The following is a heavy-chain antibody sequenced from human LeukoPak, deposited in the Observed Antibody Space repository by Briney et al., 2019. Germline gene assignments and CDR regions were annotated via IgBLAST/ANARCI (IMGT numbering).Heavy chain of an antibody. CDR1: GFTFSSYG. D-gene: IGHD3-10*01. CDR3: AKEIKVGAWAPGGDAFDI. J-gene: IGHJ3*02. CDR2: IRYDGSYK. V-gene: IGHV3-30*02. Sequence: GGSLRLSCAASGFTFSSYGMHWVRQAPGKGLEWVAFIRYDGSYKYYADPVKGRFIISRDNPKNTPYLQMNSLRAEDTAVYYCAKEIKVGAWAPGGDAFDIWGQGTMVTVSS.